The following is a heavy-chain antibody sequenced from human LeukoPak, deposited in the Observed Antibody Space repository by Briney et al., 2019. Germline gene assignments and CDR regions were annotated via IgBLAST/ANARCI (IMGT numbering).Heavy chain of an antibody. J-gene: IGHJ6*02. V-gene: IGHV4-59*01. CDR3: ARAHDSRRGRYGMDV. D-gene: IGHD2-21*02. CDR2: IYYSEST. CDR1: GGSISSYY. Sequence: SETLSLTCTVSGGSISSYYWSWIRQPPGKGLEWIGYIYYSESTNYNPSLKSRVTISVDTSKNQFSLKLGSVTAADTAVYYCARAHDSRRGRYGMDVWGQGTTVTVSS.